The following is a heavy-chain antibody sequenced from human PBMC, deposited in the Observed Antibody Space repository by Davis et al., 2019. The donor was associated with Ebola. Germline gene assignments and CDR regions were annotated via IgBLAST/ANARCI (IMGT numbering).Heavy chain of an antibody. CDR1: GYTFTGYY. D-gene: IGHD2/OR15-2a*01. CDR2: MNPNSGNT. Sequence: ASVKVSCKASGYTFTGYYMHWVRQASGQGLEWMGWMNPNSGNTGYAQKFQGRVTITRNTSISTAYMELSSLRSEDTAVYYCARHNSDAFDIWGQGTMVTVSS. V-gene: IGHV1-8*03. J-gene: IGHJ3*02. CDR3: ARHNSDAFDI.